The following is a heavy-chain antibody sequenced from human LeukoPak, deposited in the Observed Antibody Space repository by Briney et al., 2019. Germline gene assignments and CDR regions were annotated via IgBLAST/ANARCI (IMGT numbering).Heavy chain of an antibody. CDR1: GGSISSYY. D-gene: IGHD3-3*01. CDR3: ARGGTEDSWSGYYPLHFDY. J-gene: IGHJ4*02. Sequence: SETLSLTCTVSGGSISSYYWSWIRQPPGKGLEWIGYIYYSGSTNYNPSLKSRVTISVDTSKNQFSLKLSSVTAADTAVYYCARGGTEDSWSGYYPLHFDYWGQGTLVTVSS. CDR2: IYYSGST. V-gene: IGHV4-59*01.